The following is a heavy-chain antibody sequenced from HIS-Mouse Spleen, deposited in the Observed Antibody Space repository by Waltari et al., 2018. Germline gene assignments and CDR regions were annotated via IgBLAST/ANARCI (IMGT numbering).Heavy chain of an antibody. D-gene: IGHD5-18*01. V-gene: IGHV3-11*01. J-gene: IGHJ4*02. CDR2: ISSSGSTI. CDR1: GFTFIDYY. Sequence: QVQLVESGGGLVKPGGSLRLSCSASGFTFIDYYLSLIRQAQGKGLEWVSYISSSGSTIYYADSVKSRFTISRDNAKNSLYLQMNSLRAEDTAVYYCARDSVIQGPFYSYGYYFDYWGQGTLVTVSS. CDR3: ARDSVIQGPFYSYGYYFDY.